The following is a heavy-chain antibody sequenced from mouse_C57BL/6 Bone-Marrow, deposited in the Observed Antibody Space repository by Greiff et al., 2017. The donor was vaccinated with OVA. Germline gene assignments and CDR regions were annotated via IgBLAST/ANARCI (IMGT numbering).Heavy chain of an antibody. V-gene: IGHV14-4*01. CDR3: ALYGNLS. CDR1: GFNIKDDY. D-gene: IGHD2-1*01. J-gene: IGHJ3*01. CDR2: IDPENGDT. Sequence: VQLQQPGAELVKPGASVKVSCTASGFNIKDDYMHWVKQRPEQGLEWIGWIDPENGDTEYASKFQGKATITADTSSNTAYLQLSSLTSEDTAVYYCALYGNLSGGQGTLVTVSA.